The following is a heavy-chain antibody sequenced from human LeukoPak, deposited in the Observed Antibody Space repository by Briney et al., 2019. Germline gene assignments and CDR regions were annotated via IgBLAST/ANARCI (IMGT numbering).Heavy chain of an antibody. J-gene: IGHJ4*02. D-gene: IGHD3-3*01. CDR3: ARATTKLRFLEWSSRHYFDY. Sequence: ASVKVSCKASGYTFTGYYMHWVRPAPGQGLEWMGWINPNSGGTNYAQKFQGRVTMTRDTSISTAYMELSRLRSDDTAVYYCARATTKLRFLEWSSRHYFDYWGQGTLVTVSS. V-gene: IGHV1-2*02. CDR2: INPNSGGT. CDR1: GYTFTGYY.